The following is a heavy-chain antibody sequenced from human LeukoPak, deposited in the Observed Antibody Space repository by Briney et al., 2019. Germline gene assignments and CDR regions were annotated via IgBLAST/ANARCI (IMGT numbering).Heavy chain of an antibody. V-gene: IGHV1-18*01. D-gene: IGHD6-13*01. Sequence: ASVKVSCKASHYTFTNHGISWVRQAPGQGLEWMGWISGYNGNTNYAQGLQGRVTVTTDTSTSTAYMELRSLRSDDTAVYYCARFDIAAAGTCDYWGQGTLVTVSS. J-gene: IGHJ4*02. CDR1: HYTFTNHG. CDR3: ARFDIAAAGTCDY. CDR2: ISGYNGNT.